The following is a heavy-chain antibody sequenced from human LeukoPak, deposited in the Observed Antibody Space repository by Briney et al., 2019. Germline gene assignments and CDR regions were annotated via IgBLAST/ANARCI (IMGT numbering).Heavy chain of an antibody. J-gene: IGHJ4*02. CDR2: IYHSGST. CDR3: ARVGTTSILFDY. CDR1: GYSISSGYY. Sequence: SETLSLTCTVSGYSISSGYYWGWIRPPPGKGLEWIGSIYHSGSTYYNPSLKSRVTISVDTSKNQFSLKLSSVTAADTAVYYCARVGTTSILFDYWGQGTLVTVSS. D-gene: IGHD1-1*01. V-gene: IGHV4-38-2*02.